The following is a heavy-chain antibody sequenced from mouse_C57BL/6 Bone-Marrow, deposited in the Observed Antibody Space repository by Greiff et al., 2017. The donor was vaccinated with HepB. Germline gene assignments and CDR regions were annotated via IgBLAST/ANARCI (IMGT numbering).Heavy chain of an antibody. CDR1: GYTFTSYW. Sequence: QVQLQQPGAELVRPGSSVKLSCKASGYTFTSYWMDWVKQRPGQGLEWIGNIYPSDSETHYNQKFQDKATLTVDKSSSTAYMQLSSLTSEDSAVYYCARLGYDGYFDVWGTGTTVTVSS. CDR2: IYPSDSET. CDR3: ARLGYDGYFDV. J-gene: IGHJ1*03. V-gene: IGHV1-61*01. D-gene: IGHD2-3*01.